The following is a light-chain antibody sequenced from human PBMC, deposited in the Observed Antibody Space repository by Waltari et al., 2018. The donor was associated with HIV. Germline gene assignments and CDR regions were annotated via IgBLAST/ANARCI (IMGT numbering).Light chain of an antibody. CDR1: RSVSSSY. J-gene: IGKJ2*01. V-gene: IGKV3-20*01. Sequence: EIVLMQSPGTLSLATGERATLSCRASRSVSSSYLAWYQQKPGQAPRLLFYGASSRATGIPDRFSGSGSGTDFTLSISRLEPEDFAVYFCHQYGGSPRTFGQGTKLEIK. CDR2: GAS. CDR3: HQYGGSPRT.